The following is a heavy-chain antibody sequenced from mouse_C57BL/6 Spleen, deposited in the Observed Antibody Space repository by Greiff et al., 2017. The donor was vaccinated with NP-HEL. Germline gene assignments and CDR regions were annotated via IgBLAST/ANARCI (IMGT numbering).Heavy chain of an antibody. CDR3: ARDYGNPHWYFDV. D-gene: IGHD2-1*01. CDR1: GYTFTSYW. V-gene: IGHV1-53*01. Sequence: QVHVKQPGTELVKPGASVKLSCKASGYTFTSYWMHWVKQRPGQGLEWIGNINPSNGGTNYNEKFKSKATLTVDKSSSTAYMQLSSLTSEDSAVYYCARDYGNPHWYFDVWGTGTTVTVSS. J-gene: IGHJ1*03. CDR2: INPSNGGT.